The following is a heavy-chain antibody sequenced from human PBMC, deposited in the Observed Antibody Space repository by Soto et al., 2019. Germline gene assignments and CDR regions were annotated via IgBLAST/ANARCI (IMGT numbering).Heavy chain of an antibody. J-gene: IGHJ6*02. CDR3: ARELAATKYHYYGMDV. CDR2: IYYSGST. Sequence: SETLSLTCTVSGGSISSGGYYWSWIRQHPGKGLEWIGYIYYSGSTYYNPSLKSRVTISVDTSKNQFSLKLSSVTAADTAVYYCARELAATKYHYYGMDVWGQGTTVTVSS. D-gene: IGHD6-13*01. CDR1: GGSISSGGYY. V-gene: IGHV4-31*02.